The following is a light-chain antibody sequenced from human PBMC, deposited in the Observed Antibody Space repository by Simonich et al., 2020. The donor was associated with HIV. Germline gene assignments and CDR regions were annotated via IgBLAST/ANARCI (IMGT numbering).Light chain of an antibody. CDR3: QQYHSSPCT. V-gene: IGKV4-1*01. CDR2: WAS. Sequence: DIVMTKSPDSLAVSLGERATINCKSSQPVLRSSNNKNHLAWYQQKPGQPPKLLIYWASTRESGVPDRFSGSGSGTDFTLTISSLQAEDVAVYYCQQYHSSPCTFGPGTKVDIK. J-gene: IGKJ3*01. CDR1: QPVLRSSNNKNH.